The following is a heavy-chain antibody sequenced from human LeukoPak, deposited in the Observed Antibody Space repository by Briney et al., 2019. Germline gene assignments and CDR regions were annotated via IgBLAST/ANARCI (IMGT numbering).Heavy chain of an antibody. CDR1: GFTFSSYE. CDR3: ARDRGYCSSGSCNYYYMDV. D-gene: IGHD2-15*01. Sequence: GGSLRLSCAASGFTFSSYEMNWVRQAPGKGLEWVTNIKHDGSEKYFVDSVKGRFTISRDNAKNSLYLQMNSLRAEDTAVYYCARDRGYCSSGSCNYYYMDVWGKRTTVTVSS. V-gene: IGHV3-7*01. J-gene: IGHJ6*03. CDR2: IKHDGSEK.